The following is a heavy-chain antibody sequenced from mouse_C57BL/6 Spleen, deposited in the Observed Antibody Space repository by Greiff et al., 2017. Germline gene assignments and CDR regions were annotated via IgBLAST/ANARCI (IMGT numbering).Heavy chain of an antibody. J-gene: IGHJ1*03. CDR1: GYTFTSYW. CDR2: IYPSDSET. V-gene: IGHV1-61*01. D-gene: IGHD2-3*01. CDR3: AINYGGYFVCFDV. Sequence: QVQLQQPGAELVRPGSSVKLSCKASGYTFTSYWMDWVKQRPGQGLEWIGNIYPSDSETHYNQKFKDKATLTVDKSSSTAYMQLSSLTSEGSAVYDCAINYGGYFVCFDVWGTGTTVTVSS.